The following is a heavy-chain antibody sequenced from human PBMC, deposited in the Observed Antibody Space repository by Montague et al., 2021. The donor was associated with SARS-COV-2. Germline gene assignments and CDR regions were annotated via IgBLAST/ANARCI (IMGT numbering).Heavy chain of an antibody. D-gene: IGHD2-2*01. CDR3: ARERGYCSSTCCYGDFYYGMDV. J-gene: IGHJ6*02. CDR2: ISSSSYTI. V-gene: IGHV3-48*02. CDR1: GFTFSGYS. Sequence: SLRLSCAASGFTFSGYSMNWVRQAPGKGLEWVSYISSSSYTIYYADSVKGRFTISRDNAKNSLYLQMNSLRDEDTAVYSCARERGYCSSTCCYGDFYYGMDVWGQGTTVTVSS.